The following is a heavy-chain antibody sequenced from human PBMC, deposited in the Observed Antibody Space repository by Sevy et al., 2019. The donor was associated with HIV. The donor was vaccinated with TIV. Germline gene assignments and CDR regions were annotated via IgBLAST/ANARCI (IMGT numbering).Heavy chain of an antibody. V-gene: IGHV3-48*01. J-gene: IGHJ4*02. Sequence: GGSLRLSCAASGLTFSTYSMNWVRQAPGTGLEWVSYISSSSSTIYYADSVKGRFTISRDNAKNSLYLQMNSLRAEDTAVYYCASPLPFYYGSGSEEFDYWGRRTLVTVSS. CDR3: ASPLPFYYGSGSEEFDY. CDR1: GLTFSTYS. D-gene: IGHD3-10*01. CDR2: ISSSSSTI.